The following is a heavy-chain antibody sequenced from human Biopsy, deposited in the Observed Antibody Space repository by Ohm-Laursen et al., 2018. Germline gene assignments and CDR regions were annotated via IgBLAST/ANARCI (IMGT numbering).Heavy chain of an antibody. CDR3: ARDSGILNYGNFKYYHYYGMDV. V-gene: IGHV4-59*02. CDR2: IYYSVKT. D-gene: IGHD4-11*01. CDR1: ADSVTKYY. J-gene: IGHJ6*02. Sequence: SETLSLTCTVSADSVTKYYWSWIRQPPGKGLEWIGHIYYSVKTNYNPSLQSRVYISVDTSRNQVSLTLSSVTAADTAVYYCARDSGILNYGNFKYYHYYGMDVWGQGTKVTVSS.